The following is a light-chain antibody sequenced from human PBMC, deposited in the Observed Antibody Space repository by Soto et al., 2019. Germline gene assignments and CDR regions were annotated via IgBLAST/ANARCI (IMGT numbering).Light chain of an antibody. Sequence: IQMTQSPSTLSASIGVRVTITCRASESIRTWLAWYQHKPGKAPKFLIYDASSLESGVPSRFSGSGSGTKFTPTICSLRPEDFATYYCHQYNNYPRTFGQGTKLDIK. CDR1: ESIRTW. CDR3: HQYNNYPRT. V-gene: IGKV1-5*01. J-gene: IGKJ1*01. CDR2: DAS.